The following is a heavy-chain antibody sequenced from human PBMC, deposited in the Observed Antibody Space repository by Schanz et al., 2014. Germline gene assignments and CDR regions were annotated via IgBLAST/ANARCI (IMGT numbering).Heavy chain of an antibody. Sequence: QVQLQESGPGLVKPSETLSLTCSVSGGDIGNYYWSWIRQPPGKGLEWIGYIHQSGGTNYNPSLKSRVTILVATSKNQFSLRLPSLTAADTAVYYCAKFLYDDPSGGQGTLVTVSS. D-gene: IGHD3-3*01. V-gene: IGHV4-59*08. CDR3: AKFLYDDPS. J-gene: IGHJ4*02. CDR1: GGDIGNYY. CDR2: IHQSGGT.